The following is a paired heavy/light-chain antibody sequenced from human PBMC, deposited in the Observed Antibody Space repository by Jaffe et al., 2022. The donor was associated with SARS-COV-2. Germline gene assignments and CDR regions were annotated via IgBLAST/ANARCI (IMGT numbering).Light chain of an antibody. CDR2: GAS. Sequence: EIVMTQSPVTLSVSPGERATLSCRASQSVGTNLAWYQQKPGQAPRLLIYGASTRATGIPARFSGSGSGTEFTLTISTLQSEDFAVYCCQQYYNWPLTFGGGTRVEIK. CDR3: QQYYNWPLT. V-gene: IGKV3-15*01. CDR1: QSVGTN. J-gene: IGKJ4*01.
Heavy chain of an antibody. Sequence: EVQLLESGGGLVQPGGSLRLSCAASGFTFRNFAMSWVRQAPGKGLEWISHTSETGSDIHYADSVKGRFTISRDNSENMLYLQMNSLRDEDTAVYHCAKRLSVGGAPFDHWGQGTLVSVSS. CDR3: AKRLSVGGAPFDH. CDR1: GFTFRNFA. D-gene: IGHD1-26*01. J-gene: IGHJ4*02. V-gene: IGHV3-23*01. CDR2: TSETGSDI.